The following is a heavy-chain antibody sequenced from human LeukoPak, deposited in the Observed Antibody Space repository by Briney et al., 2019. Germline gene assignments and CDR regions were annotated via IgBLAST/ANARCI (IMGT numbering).Heavy chain of an antibody. CDR1: GFTFSSYW. CDR3: ASGLELDY. Sequence: PGGSLRLSCAASGFTFSSYWMRWVRQAPGKGLEWVANIKQDGSEKNYVDSVKGRFTISRDNAENSLYLQMNSLRAEDAAVYYCASGLELDYWGQGTLVSVSS. CDR2: IKQDGSEK. J-gene: IGHJ4*02. V-gene: IGHV3-7*03.